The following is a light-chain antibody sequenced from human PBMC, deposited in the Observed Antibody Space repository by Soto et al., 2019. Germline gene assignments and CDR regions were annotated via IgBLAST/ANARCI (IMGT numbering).Light chain of an antibody. J-gene: IGLJ3*02. CDR1: SSDVGGYNY. Sequence: QSVLTQPPSASGSLGQSVTISCTGTSSDVGGYNYVSWYQQHPGKAPQLMIYEVTKRPSGVPDRFSGAKSGNTASLTVSGRQAEDEADYYCTSYTGSNSLNVLFGGGTKLTVL. CDR2: EVT. V-gene: IGLV2-8*01. CDR3: TSYTGSNSLNVL.